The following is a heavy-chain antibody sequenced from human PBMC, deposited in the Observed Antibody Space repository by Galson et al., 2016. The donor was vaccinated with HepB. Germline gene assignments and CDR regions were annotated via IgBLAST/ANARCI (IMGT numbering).Heavy chain of an antibody. D-gene: IGHD3-22*01. V-gene: IGHV3-15*07. J-gene: IGHJ3*02. CDR1: GFTFSKTW. Sequence: SLRLSCAASGFTFSKTWMNWVRQAPGKGLEWVGRIKSETDGGTTDYGAPVKGRFIISSDDSKNTLYLQMNSLKTEDTAVYYCTTDDYYDRSGYHAAFDIWGQGTMVPVSS. CDR2: IKSETDGGTT. CDR3: TTDDYYDRSGYHAAFDI.